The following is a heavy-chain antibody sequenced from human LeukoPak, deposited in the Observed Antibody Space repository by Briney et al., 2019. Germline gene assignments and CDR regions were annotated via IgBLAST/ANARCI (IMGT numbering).Heavy chain of an antibody. CDR1: GFTFSSYA. V-gene: IGHV3-23*01. J-gene: IGHJ4*02. CDR3: AKARVSLWFGEPYIDY. CDR2: ISGSGGST. Sequence: GGSLRLSCAASGFTFSSYAMSWVRQAPGKGLEWVSAISGSGGSTYYADSVKGRFTISRDNSKNTLYLQMNSLRAEDTAVYYCAKARVSLWFGEPYIDYWGQGTLVTVSS. D-gene: IGHD3-10*01.